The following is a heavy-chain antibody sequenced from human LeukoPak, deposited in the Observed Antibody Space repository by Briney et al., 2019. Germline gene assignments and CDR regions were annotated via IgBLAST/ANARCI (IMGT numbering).Heavy chain of an antibody. CDR3: ARRPGSDYHGMDV. CDR1: GFTVSSNY. J-gene: IGHJ6*02. CDR2: IYSGGGT. D-gene: IGHD1-14*01. V-gene: IGHV3-66*01. Sequence: PGGSLRLSCAASGFTVSSNYMNWVRQAPEKGLEWLSVIYSGGGTYYADSVKDRFTISRDNSKNTLYLQMNSLRAEDTSVYYCARRPGSDYHGMDVWGQGTTVTVSS.